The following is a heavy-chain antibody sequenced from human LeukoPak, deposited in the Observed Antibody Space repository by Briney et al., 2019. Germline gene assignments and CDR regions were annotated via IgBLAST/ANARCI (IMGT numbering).Heavy chain of an antibody. CDR2: IRYDGSNK. J-gene: IGHJ4*02. D-gene: IGHD3-9*01. CDR1: GFTFSSYA. CDR3: AKGNYDILTGYSTFFV. V-gene: IGHV3-30*02. Sequence: GGSLRLSCAASGFTFSSYAMHWVRQAPGKGLEWVAFIRYDGSNKYYADSVKGRFTISRDNSKNTLYLQMNSLRAEDTAVYYCAKGNYDILTGYSTFFVWGQGTLVTVSS.